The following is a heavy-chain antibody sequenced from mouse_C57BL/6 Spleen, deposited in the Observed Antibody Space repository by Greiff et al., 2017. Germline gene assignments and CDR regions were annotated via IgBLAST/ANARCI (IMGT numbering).Heavy chain of an antibody. Sequence: VQLQQSGAELVKPGASVKISCKASGYAFSSYWMNWVKQRPGKGLEWIGQIYPGDGDTNYNGKFKGKATLTADKSSSTAYMQLSSLPSEDSAVYFCARSWPYYAMDYWGQGTSVTVSS. CDR3: ARSWPYYAMDY. CDR2: IYPGDGDT. J-gene: IGHJ4*01. CDR1: GYAFSSYW. V-gene: IGHV1-80*01.